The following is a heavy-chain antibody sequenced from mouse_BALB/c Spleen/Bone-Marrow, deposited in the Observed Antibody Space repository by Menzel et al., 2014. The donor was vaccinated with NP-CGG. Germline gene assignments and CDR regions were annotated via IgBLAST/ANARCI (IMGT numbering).Heavy chain of an antibody. Sequence: EVQLQQSGAELVKPGASVKLSRTASGFNIKDTYMYWVKQRPEQGLEWIGRIDSSNGNTKYDPKFQDQATITADTSSNTDYLQLSSLTSEDTAVYYCARYYYGSSLFAYWAQGTLVTVSA. J-gene: IGHJ3*01. V-gene: IGHV14-3*02. CDR3: ARYYYGSSLFAY. D-gene: IGHD1-1*01. CDR1: GFNIKDTY. CDR2: IDSSNGNT.